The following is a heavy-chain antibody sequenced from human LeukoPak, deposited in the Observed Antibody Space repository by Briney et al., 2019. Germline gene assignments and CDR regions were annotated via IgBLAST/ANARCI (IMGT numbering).Heavy chain of an antibody. Sequence: GGSLRLTCAASVFTFSTYWMDWVRQPRGKGLVWVSRISTDGSVTAYADSVKGRFTISRDNAENTLYLQMNSLRAEDTAVYYCASPKAAARNHAFDIWGQGTMVTVSS. CDR2: ISTDGSVT. CDR1: VFTFSTYW. J-gene: IGHJ3*02. D-gene: IGHD6-13*01. CDR3: ASPKAAARNHAFDI. V-gene: IGHV3-74*01.